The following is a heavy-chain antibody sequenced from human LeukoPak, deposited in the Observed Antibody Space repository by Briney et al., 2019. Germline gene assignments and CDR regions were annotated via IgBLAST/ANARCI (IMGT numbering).Heavy chain of an antibody. CDR1: GFTFSSYG. CDR3: ATGDSSGTFDY. CDR2: ISYDGSNK. Sequence: GRSLRLSCAASGFTFSSYGMHWVRQAPGKGLEWVAVISYDGSNKYYADSVKGRFTISRDNSKNTLYLQMNSLRAEDTAVYYCATGDSSGTFDYWGQGTLVTVSS. V-gene: IGHV3-30*03. J-gene: IGHJ4*02. D-gene: IGHD3-22*01.